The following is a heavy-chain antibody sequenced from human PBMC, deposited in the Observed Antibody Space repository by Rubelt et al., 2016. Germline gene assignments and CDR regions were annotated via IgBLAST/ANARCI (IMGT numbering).Heavy chain of an antibody. CDR3: TTARYYYDSSGFPWFDP. D-gene: IGHD3-22*01. V-gene: IGHV3-15*01. J-gene: IGHJ5*02. CDR2: IKSKTDGGTT. CDR1: GFTFSNAW. Sequence: SLRLSCAASGFTFSNAWMSWVRQAPGKGLEWVGRIKSKTDGGTTDYAAPVKGRFTISRDDSKNTLYLQMNSLKTEDTAVYYCTTARYYYDSSGFPWFDPWGQGTLVTVSS.